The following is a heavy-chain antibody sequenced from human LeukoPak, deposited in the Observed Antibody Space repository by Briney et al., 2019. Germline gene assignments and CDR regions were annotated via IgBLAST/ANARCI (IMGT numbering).Heavy chain of an antibody. V-gene: IGHV1-46*01. CDR2: INPSGGST. CDR3: ASSLRTGYSSQGAFDI. CDR1: GYTFTRYY. J-gene: IGHJ3*02. Sequence: ASVTVSCKASGYTFTRYYMHWVRQAPGQGLEWMGIINPSGGSTSCAQKFQGRVTMTTDTSTSTVYMELTSLRSEDTAVYYCASSLRTGYSSQGAFDIWGQGTMVSVSS. D-gene: IGHD6-13*01.